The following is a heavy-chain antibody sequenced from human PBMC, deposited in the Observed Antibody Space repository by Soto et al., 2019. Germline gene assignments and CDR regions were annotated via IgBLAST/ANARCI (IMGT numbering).Heavy chain of an antibody. Sequence: SETLSLTCTVSGGSISSSSYYWGWIRQPPWKGLEWIGSIYYSGSTYYNPSLKSRVSLSVDTSTKQFSLKMTSMTAADRGVYYCARGVDSWSGHLFWGQGTPVNVSS. CDR1: GGSISSSSYY. V-gene: IGHV4-39*07. CDR2: IYYSGST. D-gene: IGHD3-3*01. J-gene: IGHJ4*02. CDR3: ARGVDSWSGHLF.